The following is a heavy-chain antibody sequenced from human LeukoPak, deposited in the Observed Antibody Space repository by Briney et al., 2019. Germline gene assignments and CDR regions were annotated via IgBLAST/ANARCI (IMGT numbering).Heavy chain of an antibody. V-gene: IGHV1-2*04. CDR1: GYTFTGYY. J-gene: IGHJ4*02. CDR3: ARDGYYGSGSYDH. D-gene: IGHD3-10*01. Sequence: ASVKVSCKASGYTFTGYYMHWVRQAPGQGLEWMGWINPNSGGTNYAQKFQGWVTMTRDTSISTAYMELRRLRSDDTAVYYCARDGYYGSGSYDHWGQGTLVTVSS. CDR2: INPNSGGT.